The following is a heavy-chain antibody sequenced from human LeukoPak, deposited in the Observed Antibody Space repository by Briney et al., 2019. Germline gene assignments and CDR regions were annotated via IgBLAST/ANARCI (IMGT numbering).Heavy chain of an antibody. Sequence: GGSLRLSCAASGFTFGNYAMFWVRQTPGTGLEWVALISYDGDNKYYADSVEGRLTISRDNSRNTLYLQMNSLRPEDTAMYYCARDFSGYNYGAGDALDLWGQGTVVTVSS. J-gene: IGHJ3*01. CDR3: ARDFSGYNYGAGDALDL. CDR2: ISYDGDNK. D-gene: IGHD5-18*01. CDR1: GFTFGNYA. V-gene: IGHV3-30-3*01.